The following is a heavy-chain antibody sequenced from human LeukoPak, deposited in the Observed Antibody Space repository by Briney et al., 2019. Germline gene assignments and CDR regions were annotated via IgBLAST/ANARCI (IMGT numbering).Heavy chain of an antibody. D-gene: IGHD4-11*01. V-gene: IGHV3-30*03. CDR1: GYTFSSYG. CDR3: TPSYSNYHYYMDV. Sequence: GGSLRLSCAGSGYTFSSYGMHWVRQAPGKGLEWVAVISYDGSNKYYADSVKGRFTISRDNSKNTLYLQMNSLRAEDTAVYYCTPSYSNYHYYMDVWGKGTTVTVSS. CDR2: ISYDGSNK. J-gene: IGHJ6*03.